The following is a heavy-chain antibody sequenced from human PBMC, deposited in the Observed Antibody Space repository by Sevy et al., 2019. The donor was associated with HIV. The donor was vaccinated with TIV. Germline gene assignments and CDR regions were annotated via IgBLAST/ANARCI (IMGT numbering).Heavy chain of an antibody. D-gene: IGHD2-2*01. CDR3: ARDRKDIVVVPAAPDY. Sequence: GGSLRLSCAASGFTFSSYSMNWVRQAPGKGPEWVSSISSSSSYIYYADSVKGRFTISRDNAKNSLYLQMNSLRAEDTAVYYCARDRKDIVVVPAAPDYWGQGTLVTVSS. J-gene: IGHJ4*02. V-gene: IGHV3-21*01. CDR1: GFTFSSYS. CDR2: ISSSSSYI.